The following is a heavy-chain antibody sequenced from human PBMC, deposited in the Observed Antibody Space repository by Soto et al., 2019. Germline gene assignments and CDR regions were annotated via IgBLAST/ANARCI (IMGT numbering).Heavy chain of an antibody. V-gene: IGHV1-69*06. Sequence: EASVKVSCKASGGTFSSYAISWVRQAPGQGLEWMGGIIPIFGTANYAQKFQGRVTITADKSTSTAYMELSSLRSEDTAVYYCARRGYSGYAYYYYYGMDVWGQGTTVTVSS. CDR2: IIPIFGTA. CDR3: ARRGYSGYAYYYYYGMDV. D-gene: IGHD5-12*01. CDR1: GGTFSSYA. J-gene: IGHJ6*02.